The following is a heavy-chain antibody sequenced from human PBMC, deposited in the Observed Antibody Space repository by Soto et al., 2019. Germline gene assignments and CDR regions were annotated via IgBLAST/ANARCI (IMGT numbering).Heavy chain of an antibody. CDR2: INWNSGSI. D-gene: IGHD6-13*01. J-gene: IGHJ1*01. Sequence: PRLSCAASGFTFDDYAMHWVRQVPGKGLEWVSGINWNSGSIGYGDSVKGRFAISRDNAKNSLHLQMNSLSAEDTAFYYCVKDESINWYSGHFRHWGQGTLVTVSS. CDR1: GFTFDDYA. CDR3: VKDESINWYSGHFRH. V-gene: IGHV3-9*01.